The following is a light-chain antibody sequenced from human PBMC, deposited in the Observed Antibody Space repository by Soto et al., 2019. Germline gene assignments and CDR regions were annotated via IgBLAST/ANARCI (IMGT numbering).Light chain of an antibody. CDR2: DAS. Sequence: ETVMTQSPATLSVSPGERPTLSCRASQSVSSNLAWYQQKPGQAPRLLIYDASTRATGIPARFSGSGSGTEFTLTISSLQSEDFAVYYCQQYNTWPLTFGPGNTVDIK. J-gene: IGKJ3*01. CDR1: QSVSSN. V-gene: IGKV3-15*01. CDR3: QQYNTWPLT.